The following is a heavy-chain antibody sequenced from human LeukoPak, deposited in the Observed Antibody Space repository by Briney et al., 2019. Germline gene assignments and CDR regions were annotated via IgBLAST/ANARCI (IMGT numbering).Heavy chain of an antibody. CDR3: ARDPAGGIDY. CDR2: ISSSSSYI. J-gene: IGHJ4*02. CDR1: GFTFSSYS. V-gene: IGHV3-21*01. D-gene: IGHD1-14*01. Sequence: GGSLRLSCAASGFTFSSYSMDWVRQAPGKGLEWVSSISSSSSYIYYADSVKGRFTISRDNAKNSLYLQMNSLRAEDTAVYYCARDPAGGIDYWGQGTLVTVSS.